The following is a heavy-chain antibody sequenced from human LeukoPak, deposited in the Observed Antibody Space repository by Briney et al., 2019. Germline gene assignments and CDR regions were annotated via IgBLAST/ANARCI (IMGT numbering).Heavy chain of an antibody. D-gene: IGHD3-9*01. Sequence: SGPTLVNPTQTLTLTCTFSGFSLSTSGVGVGWIRQPPGKALEWLALIYWNDDKRYSPSLKSRLTITKDTSKNQVVLTMTNMDPVDTATYYCVHLTYGQLATYYDILTGYPLGFDPWGQGTLVTVSS. CDR2: IYWNDDK. CDR1: GFSLSTSGVG. CDR3: VHLTYGQLATYYDILTGYPLGFDP. J-gene: IGHJ5*02. V-gene: IGHV2-5*01.